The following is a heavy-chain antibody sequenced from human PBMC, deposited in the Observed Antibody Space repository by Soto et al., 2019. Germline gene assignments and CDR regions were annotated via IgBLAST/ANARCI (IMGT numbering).Heavy chain of an antibody. CDR3: VXKAWEAVAVHPPFYFDF. D-gene: IGHD6-19*01. CDR1: GFTFSDYG. J-gene: IGHJ4*02. Sequence: GGSLRLSCAVSGFTFSDYGMHWVRQAPGKGLEWVSLIWHDGRKTYYADSVQGRFTISRDNSKNTMYLQMNSLREEDSAMYYCVXKAWEAVAVHPPFYFDFWGQGALVTVSS. V-gene: IGHV3-33*01. CDR2: IWHDGRKT.